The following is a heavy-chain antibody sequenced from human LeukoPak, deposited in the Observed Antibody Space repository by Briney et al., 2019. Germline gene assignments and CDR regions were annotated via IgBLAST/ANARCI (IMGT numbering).Heavy chain of an antibody. CDR3: GKNRYSGSLSPFDI. D-gene: IGHD1-26*01. CDR2: ISGGGGNT. CDR1: KFSFSSYA. V-gene: IGHV3-23*01. J-gene: IGHJ3*02. Sequence: GRSLRLSCAASKFSFSSYAMSWVRQAPGKGLEWVSAISGGGGNTYYADSVKGRFTISRDNSKNTLYLQMNSLRAEDTAVYYCGKNRYSGSLSPFDIWGQGTMVTVSS.